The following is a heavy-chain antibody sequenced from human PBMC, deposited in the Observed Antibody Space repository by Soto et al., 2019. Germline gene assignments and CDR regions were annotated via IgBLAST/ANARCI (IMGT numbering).Heavy chain of an antibody. J-gene: IGHJ4*02. CDR2: IIPIFGTA. Sequence: ASVNVSCKASGGTFSSYAISLVRQAPGQWLEWMGGIIPIFGTANYAQKFQGRVTITADESTSTAYMELSSLRSEDTAVYYCACSPYDSSGYYPLIKYYFDYWGQVTLVTVSS. V-gene: IGHV1-69*01. CDR3: ACSPYDSSGYYPLIKYYFDY. CDR1: GGTFSSYA. D-gene: IGHD3-22*01.